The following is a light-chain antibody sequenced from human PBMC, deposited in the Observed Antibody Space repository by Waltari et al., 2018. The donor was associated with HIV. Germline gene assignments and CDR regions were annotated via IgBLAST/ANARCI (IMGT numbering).Light chain of an antibody. CDR1: DIGNKN. CDR2: RDT. V-gene: IGLV3-9*01. CDR3: QVWDSGAVV. J-gene: IGLJ2*01. Sequence: SFDLTQPVSLLVTLGRTARMTCGGDDIGNKNVHWYHQRPGQAPMLVIYRDTNRPSGVLERISASNSDNTATLTITRVRAGDEGHYYCQVWDSGAVVFGGGTELTVL.